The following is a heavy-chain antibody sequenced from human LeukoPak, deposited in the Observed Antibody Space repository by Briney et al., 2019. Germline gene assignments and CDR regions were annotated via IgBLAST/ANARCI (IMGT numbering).Heavy chain of an antibody. CDR1: GFTFGDYA. J-gene: IGHJ4*02. D-gene: IGHD2-21*02. V-gene: IGHV3-49*03. CDR2: IRSKAYGGTT. Sequence: GGSLRLSCTASGFTFGDYAMSWFRQAPGKGLEWVGFIRSKAYGGTTKYAASVKGRFTISRDDSKSIAYLQMNGLKTEGTAVYYCTTTPCGGDCYYVDYWGQGTLVTVSS. CDR3: TTTPCGGDCYYVDY.